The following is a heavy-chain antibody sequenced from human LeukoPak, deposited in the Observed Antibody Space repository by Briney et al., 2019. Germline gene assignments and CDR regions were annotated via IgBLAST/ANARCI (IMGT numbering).Heavy chain of an antibody. CDR3: ASSTGYYGSGSLFDY. V-gene: IGHV1-69*04. CDR1: GGTFSSYA. CDR2: IIPILGIA. Sequence: SVKVSCKASGGTFSSYAISWVRQAPGQGLEWMGRIIPILGIANYAQKFQGRVTITADKSTSTAYMELSSLRSEDTAVYYCASSTGYYGSGSLFDYWGQGTLVTVSS. D-gene: IGHD3-10*01. J-gene: IGHJ4*02.